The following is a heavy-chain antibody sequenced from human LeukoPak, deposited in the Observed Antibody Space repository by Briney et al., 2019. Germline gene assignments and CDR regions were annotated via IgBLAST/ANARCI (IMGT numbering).Heavy chain of an antibody. Sequence: GGSLRLSCAASGFTFSSYSMNWVRQAPGKGLEWVSYISSSSSTIYYADSVKGRSTISRDNAKNSLYLQMNSLRAEDTAVYYCARDSFVEMATIYDYWGQGTLVTVSS. J-gene: IGHJ4*02. CDR2: ISSSSSTI. D-gene: IGHD5-24*01. V-gene: IGHV3-48*04. CDR1: GFTFSSYS. CDR3: ARDSFVEMATIYDY.